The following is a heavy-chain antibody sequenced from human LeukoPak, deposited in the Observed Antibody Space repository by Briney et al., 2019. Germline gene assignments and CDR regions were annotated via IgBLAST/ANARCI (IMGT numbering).Heavy chain of an antibody. D-gene: IGHD2-15*01. CDR1: GGTFSSYA. Sequence: ASVKVSCKASGGTFSSYAISWVRQAPGQGLEWMGWITPNSGNRGYAQKFQGRVTITRDTSISTAYMELSSLRSEDTAVYYCARVDGSPDYWGQGTLVTVSS. V-gene: IGHV1-8*03. J-gene: IGHJ4*02. CDR3: ARVDGSPDY. CDR2: ITPNSGNR.